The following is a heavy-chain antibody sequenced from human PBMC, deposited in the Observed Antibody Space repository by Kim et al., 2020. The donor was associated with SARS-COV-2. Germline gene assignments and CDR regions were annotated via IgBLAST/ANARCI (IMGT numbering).Heavy chain of an antibody. D-gene: IGHD3-22*01. Sequence: ASVKVSCKASGYTFTSYYMHWVRQAPGQGLEWMGIINPIGGSSSYAQKFQGRVTMTRDTSTSTVYMELSSLRSEDTAVYYCARDRGYYDSSGHNWFDPWGQGTLVTVSS. J-gene: IGHJ5*02. CDR3: ARDRGYYDSSGHNWFDP. V-gene: IGHV1-46*01. CDR2: INPIGGSS. CDR1: GYTFTSYY.